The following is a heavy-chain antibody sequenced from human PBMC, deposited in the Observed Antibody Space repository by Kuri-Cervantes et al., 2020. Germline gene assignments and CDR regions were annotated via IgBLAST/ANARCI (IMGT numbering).Heavy chain of an antibody. J-gene: IGHJ4*02. D-gene: IGHD3-22*01. CDR2: ISGSGGST. CDR1: GFTFSSYA. Sequence: LSLTCAASGFTFSSYAMSWVRQAPGKGLEWVSAISGSGGSTYYADSVKGRYTISRDNSKNTLYLQMNSLRAEDTAVYYCATLGRKYYYDSSGYYSYFDYWGQGTLVTVSS. CDR3: ATLGRKYYYDSSGYYSYFDY. V-gene: IGHV3-23*01.